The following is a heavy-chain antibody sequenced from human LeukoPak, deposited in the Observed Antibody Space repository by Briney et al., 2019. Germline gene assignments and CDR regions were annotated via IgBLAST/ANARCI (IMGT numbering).Heavy chain of an antibody. J-gene: IGHJ4*02. Sequence: GGSLRLSCAASGFTVSRNCTSCVRQAPGKGLEWVSVIYSGGGTYYADSVRGRFTISRDNSKNTVYFQMNSLRAEDTAVYYCTAHGSFDFWGQGALVTVSS. CDR1: GFTVSRNC. V-gene: IGHV3-66*01. CDR3: TAHGSFDF. CDR2: IYSGGGT.